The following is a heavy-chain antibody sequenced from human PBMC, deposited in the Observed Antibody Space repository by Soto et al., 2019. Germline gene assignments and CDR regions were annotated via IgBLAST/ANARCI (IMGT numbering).Heavy chain of an antibody. CDR1: GDIFSSYA. J-gene: IGHJ5*02. CDR2: IIPIFGTA. D-gene: IGHD3-3*01. CDR3: ESPKFRFWQQLDP. V-gene: IGHV1-69*01. Sequence: QVQLVQSGAEVKKPGSSVKVSCKASGDIFSSYAIIWVRQAPGQGLEWMGGIIPIFGTANYAQKIQGRVTITADESTSTAYVELSSLRSEDTAVYYCESPKFRFWQQLDPWGQGTLVTVSS.